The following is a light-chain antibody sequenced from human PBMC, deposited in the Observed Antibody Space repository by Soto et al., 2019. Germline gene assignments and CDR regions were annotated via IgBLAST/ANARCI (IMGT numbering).Light chain of an antibody. Sequence: DIQMTQSPSSLSASVGDRVTITCRASQGISNYLAWYQQKPGKVPKLLIYTASTLQSGVPSRFSGSGSGTDFTLTTSSLQPEHVATYYCQKYDSGPWTFGQRTKVEIK. V-gene: IGKV1-27*01. CDR2: TAS. J-gene: IGKJ1*01. CDR3: QKYDSGPWT. CDR1: QGISNY.